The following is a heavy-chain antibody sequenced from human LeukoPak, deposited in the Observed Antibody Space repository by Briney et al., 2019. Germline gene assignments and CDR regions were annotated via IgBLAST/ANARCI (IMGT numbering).Heavy chain of an antibody. CDR2: IYYSGST. D-gene: IGHD5-18*01. CDR3: ARLSGYSYGFADY. CDR1: GGSISGSSYY. Sequence: SETLSLPCTVSGGSISGSSYYWGWIRQPPGRGLVRFGSIYYSGSTHYNPSPKSRVTVFVDTSKNQFSLKLSSVTAADTAVYYCARLSGYSYGFADYWGQGTLVTVSS. J-gene: IGHJ4*02. V-gene: IGHV4-39*01.